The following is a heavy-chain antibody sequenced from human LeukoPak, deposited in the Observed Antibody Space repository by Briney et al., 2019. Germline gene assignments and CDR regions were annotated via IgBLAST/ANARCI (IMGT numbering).Heavy chain of an antibody. Sequence: GVSLRLSCAASGFSFSSHWVSWVRQAPGKGLEWVANIEGDGSERNYLDSVKGRFTISRDNAKNSLHLEMNSLRGEDTAVYFCAGGSGWLTEYWGQGTVVTVSS. V-gene: IGHV3-7*03. CDR2: IEGDGSER. J-gene: IGHJ4*02. CDR3: AGGSGWLTEY. D-gene: IGHD6-19*01. CDR1: GFSFSSHW.